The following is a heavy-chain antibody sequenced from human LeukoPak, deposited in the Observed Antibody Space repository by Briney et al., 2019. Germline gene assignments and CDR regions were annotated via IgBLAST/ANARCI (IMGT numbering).Heavy chain of an antibody. CDR2: INGVGSST. D-gene: IGHD6-6*01. V-gene: IGHV3-74*01. CDR3: ARGYSSSYRIDY. CDR1: GFTFTNYW. Sequence: GGSLRLSCAASGFTFTNYWMHWVRQAPGKGLVWVSRINGVGSSTSYADSVKGRFTISRDNAKNTLYLQMNSLRAEDTAVYYCARGYSSSYRIDYWGQGTLVTVSS. J-gene: IGHJ4*02.